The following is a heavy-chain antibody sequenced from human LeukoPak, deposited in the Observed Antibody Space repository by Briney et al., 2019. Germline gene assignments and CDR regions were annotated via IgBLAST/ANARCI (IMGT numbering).Heavy chain of an antibody. V-gene: IGHV3-30*02. J-gene: IGHJ4*02. Sequence: GGSLRLSCAASGFTFSSYGMHWVRQAPGKGLEWVAFIRYDGSNKYYADSVKGRFTISRDNSKNTLYLQMNSLRAEDTAVYYCARPDTAMAKFDYWGQGTLVTVSS. D-gene: IGHD5-18*01. CDR3: ARPDTAMAKFDY. CDR2: IRYDGSNK. CDR1: GFTFSSYG.